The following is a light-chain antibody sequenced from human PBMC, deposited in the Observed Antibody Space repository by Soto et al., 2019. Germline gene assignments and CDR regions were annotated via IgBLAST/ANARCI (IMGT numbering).Light chain of an antibody. CDR2: DTF. Sequence: EIVLTQSPATLSLSPGARATLSCRAGQSVSNYLAWYQQKPGQAPRLLIYDTFNRATGIPARFSGSGSGTDFTLTISSLEPEDLAVYFCVQRSTWSWTSGQGTKVEIK. J-gene: IGKJ1*01. CDR3: VQRSTWSWT. V-gene: IGKV3-11*01. CDR1: QSVSNY.